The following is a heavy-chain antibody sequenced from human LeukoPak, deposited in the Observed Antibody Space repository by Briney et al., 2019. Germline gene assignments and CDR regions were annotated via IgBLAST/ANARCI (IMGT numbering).Heavy chain of an antibody. D-gene: IGHD3-22*01. Sequence: PAGSLRLSCAASGFTFSDYYMSWIRQAPGKGLEWVSYISSSGSTIYYADSVKGRFTISRDNAKNSLYLQMNSLRAEDTAVYYCAREYYYDSSGYLGYWGQGTLVTVSS. CDR1: GFTFSDYY. V-gene: IGHV3-11*01. CDR2: ISSSGSTI. CDR3: AREYYYDSSGYLGY. J-gene: IGHJ4*02.